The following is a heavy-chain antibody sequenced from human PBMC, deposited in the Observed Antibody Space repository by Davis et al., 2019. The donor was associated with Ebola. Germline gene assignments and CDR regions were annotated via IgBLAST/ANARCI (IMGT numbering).Heavy chain of an antibody. Sequence: PGGSLRLSCAASEFTFSSYWMSWVRPAPGKGLEWVANIKQDGSEKYYVDSVKGRFTISRDNTKNSLYLQMNSLRAEDTAVQYLARYLVPWLAGSEDFYCMDVWDRGTTVTVSS. D-gene: IGHD6-19*01. CDR3: ARYLVPWLAGSEDFYCMDV. CDR1: EFTFSSYW. CDR2: IKQDGSEK. V-gene: IGHV3-7*01. J-gene: IGHJ6*02.